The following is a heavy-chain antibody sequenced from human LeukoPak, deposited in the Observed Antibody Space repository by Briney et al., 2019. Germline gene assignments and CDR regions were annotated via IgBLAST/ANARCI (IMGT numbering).Heavy chain of an antibody. CDR1: GFTFSTFA. V-gene: IGHV3-23*01. D-gene: IGHD3-9*01. Sequence: GGSLRLSCAASGFTFSTFAMVWVRQPPGKGLEWVSSIFPSGGEIHYADSVRGRFTISRDNSKNTLYLQMNSLRAEDTAVYYCAKSGGLRYFDWLLQNYYMDVWGKGTTVTVSS. CDR2: IFPSGGEI. CDR3: AKSGGLRYFDWLLQNYYMDV. J-gene: IGHJ6*03.